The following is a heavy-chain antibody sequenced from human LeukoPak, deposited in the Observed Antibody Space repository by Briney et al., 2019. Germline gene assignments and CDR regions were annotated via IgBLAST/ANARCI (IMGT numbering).Heavy chain of an antibody. CDR2: ISWNSGSI. J-gene: IGHJ4*02. Sequence: PGRSLRLSCAASGFTFDDYAMHWVRQAPGKGLEWVSGISWNSGSIGYADSVKGRFTISRDHAKNSLYLQMNSLRAEDTALYYCAKAPFGYYDSSGYGIDYFDYWGQGTLVTVSS. CDR3: AKAPFGYYDSSGYGIDYFDY. V-gene: IGHV3-9*01. D-gene: IGHD3-22*01. CDR1: GFTFDDYA.